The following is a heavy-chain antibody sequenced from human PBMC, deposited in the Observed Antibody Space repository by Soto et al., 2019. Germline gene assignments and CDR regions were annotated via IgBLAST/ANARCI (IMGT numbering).Heavy chain of an antibody. V-gene: IGHV4-39*01. J-gene: IGHJ4*02. CDR3: ARPVVGSTYYFDY. CDR2: IYYDGST. Sequence: SETLSLTCTVSGGSVSSSGYYWGWIRQPPGRGLEWIGSIYYDGSTYYNPSLKSRVTISVDTSKNQFSLKLTSVTAADTAVYYCARPVVGSTYYFDYWGQGTLVTVSS. D-gene: IGHD2-15*01. CDR1: GGSVSSSGYY.